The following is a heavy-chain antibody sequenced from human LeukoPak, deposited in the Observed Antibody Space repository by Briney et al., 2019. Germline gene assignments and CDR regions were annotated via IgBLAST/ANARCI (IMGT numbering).Heavy chain of an antibody. CDR3: ARTPTYGFWSGYTLDV. CDR1: GXTFSSYA. V-gene: IGHV3-21*01. Sequence: GGSLRLSCAASGXTFSSYAMTWVRQAPGKGLEWLSSISGGGSNIYYADSVKGRFTVSRDDAKNSLYLQMNSLRAEDTAVYYCARTPTYGFWSGYTLDVWGQGTTVTVSS. J-gene: IGHJ6*02. D-gene: IGHD3-3*01. CDR2: ISGGGSNI.